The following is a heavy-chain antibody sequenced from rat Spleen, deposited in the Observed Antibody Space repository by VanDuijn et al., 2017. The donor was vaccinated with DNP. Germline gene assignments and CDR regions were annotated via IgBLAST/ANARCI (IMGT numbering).Heavy chain of an antibody. Sequence: EVQLVESGGGLVQPGRSLILSCAASGFTFTDYNMAWVRQSPEKGLEWVATVSYEVRNTYYGDFVKGRFTISRDNAKNSLYLQMNSLRSEDTATYFCARQALRRLYWFAYWGQGTLVTVS. J-gene: IGHJ3*01. V-gene: IGHV5-22*01. CDR1: GFTFTDYN. CDR3: ARQALRRLYWFAY. D-gene: IGHD1-11*01. CDR2: VSYEVRNT.